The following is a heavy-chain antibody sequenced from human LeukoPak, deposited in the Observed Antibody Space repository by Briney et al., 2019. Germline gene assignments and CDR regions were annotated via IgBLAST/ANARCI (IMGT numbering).Heavy chain of an antibody. CDR2: YYSGST. CDR3: ARDWELGY. Sequence: SETLSLICTISGDSISDYYWNWLRQAPGKGMEWIGYYYSGSTSYNPSLEGRVTKSFDTSKKQFSLKLRSMTAADTAVYYCARDWELGYWGRGTLVTVSS. CDR1: GDSISDYY. D-gene: IGHD1-7*01. V-gene: IGHV4-59*01. J-gene: IGHJ4*02.